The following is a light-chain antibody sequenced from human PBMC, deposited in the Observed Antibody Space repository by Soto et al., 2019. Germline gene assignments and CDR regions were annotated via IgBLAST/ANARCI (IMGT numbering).Light chain of an antibody. V-gene: IGKV1-27*01. Sequence: DFQMTQSPSSLSASVGDRVSITCRASQFIDNYLAWYQQKPGEVPKLLIFAASTLQSGVPSRFSGSGSGTDFTLTITSMQPDDVANYYCQKYGTAPRTFGQGTKVDIK. CDR1: QFIDNY. CDR3: QKYGTAPRT. CDR2: AAS. J-gene: IGKJ1*01.